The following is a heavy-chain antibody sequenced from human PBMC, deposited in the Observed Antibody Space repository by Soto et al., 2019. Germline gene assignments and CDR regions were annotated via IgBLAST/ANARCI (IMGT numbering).Heavy chain of an antibody. D-gene: IGHD4-17*01. CDR1: GFTFSSYA. CDR2: ISGSGGST. V-gene: IGHV3-23*01. CDR3: ATVQSHDYGDLEFDY. Sequence: PGGSLRLSCAASGFTFSSYAMSWVRQAPGKGLEWVSAISGSGGSTYYADSVKGRFTISRDNSKNTLYLQMNSLRAEDTAVYYCATVQSHDYGDLEFDYWGQGTLVTVSS. J-gene: IGHJ4*02.